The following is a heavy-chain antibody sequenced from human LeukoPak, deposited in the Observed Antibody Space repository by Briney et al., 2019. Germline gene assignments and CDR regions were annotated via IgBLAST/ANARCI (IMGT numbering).Heavy chain of an antibody. CDR2: MRSKANNYAT. J-gene: IGHJ3*02. CDR3: TRSEALAAFDI. Sequence: PGGSLRLSCAASGFTFSGSAMHWVRQASGKGLEWVGRMRSKANNYATAYGASVKGRFTISRDDSKNTAYLQMNSLKTEDTAVYYCTRSEALAAFDIWGQGTMVIVSS. CDR1: GFTFSGSA. V-gene: IGHV3-73*01.